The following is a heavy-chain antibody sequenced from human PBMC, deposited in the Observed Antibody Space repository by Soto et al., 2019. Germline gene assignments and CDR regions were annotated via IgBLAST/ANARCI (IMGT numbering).Heavy chain of an antibody. J-gene: IGHJ4*02. CDR1: GLTFSSYG. Sequence: QVQLVESGGGVVQPGRSLRLSCAASGLTFSSYGMHWVRQAPGKGLEWVAVISYDESNKDYADSVKGRFTISRDNSKNTLYLQMNSLRAEDTAVYYCAKDLLRFFDWSPIDYRGQGTRVTVSS. CDR2: ISYDESNK. V-gene: IGHV3-30*18. D-gene: IGHD3-9*01. CDR3: AKDLLRFFDWSPIDY.